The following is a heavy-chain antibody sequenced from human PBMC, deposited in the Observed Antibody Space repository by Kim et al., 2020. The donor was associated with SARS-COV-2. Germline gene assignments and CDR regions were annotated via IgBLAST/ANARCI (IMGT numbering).Heavy chain of an antibody. V-gene: IGHV3-11*01. Sequence: YADSVKSRLTISRDNAKNSLYLQMNSLGGEDTAVYYCARQIHGDFGGWFDPWGQGTLVTVSS. J-gene: IGHJ5*02. CDR3: ARQIHGDFGGWFDP. D-gene: IGHD2-21*02.